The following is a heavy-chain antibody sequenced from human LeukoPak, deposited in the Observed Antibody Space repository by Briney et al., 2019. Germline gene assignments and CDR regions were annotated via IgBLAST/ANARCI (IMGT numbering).Heavy chain of an antibody. J-gene: IGHJ4*02. Sequence: GGSLRLSCAASGFTFSSYSMNWVRQAPGKGLEWVSSIRSSSSYIYYADSVKGRFTISRDNAKNSLYLQMNSLRAEDTAVYYCARDPNPPWELRYYFDYWGQGTLVTVSS. CDR3: ARDPNPPWELRYYFDY. V-gene: IGHV3-21*01. CDR2: IRSSSSYI. CDR1: GFTFSSYS. D-gene: IGHD1-26*01.